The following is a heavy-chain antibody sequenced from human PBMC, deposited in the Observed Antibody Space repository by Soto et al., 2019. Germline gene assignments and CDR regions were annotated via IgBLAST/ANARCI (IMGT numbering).Heavy chain of an antibody. D-gene: IGHD2-2*01. J-gene: IGHJ6*02. CDR2: IIPIFGTA. CDR1: GGTFSSYA. Sequence: QVQLVQSGAEVKKPGSSVKVSCKASGGTFSSYAISWVRQAPGQGLEWMGGIIPIFGTANYAQKFQGRVTITADESTSTAYMELSSLRSEDTAVYYCARIKYCSSTSCYGYDYYGMDVWGQGTTVTVSS. V-gene: IGHV1-69*01. CDR3: ARIKYCSSTSCYGYDYYGMDV.